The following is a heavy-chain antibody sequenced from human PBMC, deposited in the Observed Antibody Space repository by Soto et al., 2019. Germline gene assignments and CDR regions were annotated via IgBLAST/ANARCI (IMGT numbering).Heavy chain of an antibody. Sequence: KTSETLSLTCTVSGGSVSSGSYYWSWIRQPPGKGLEWIGYIYYSGSTNYNPSLKSRVTISVDTSKNQFSLKLSSVTAADTAVCYWARDPLAYSGGERGYWGQGTLVTVSS. D-gene: IGHD2-15*01. CDR2: IYYSGST. V-gene: IGHV4-61*01. CDR1: GGSVSSGSYY. J-gene: IGHJ4*02. CDR3: ARDPLAYSGGERGY.